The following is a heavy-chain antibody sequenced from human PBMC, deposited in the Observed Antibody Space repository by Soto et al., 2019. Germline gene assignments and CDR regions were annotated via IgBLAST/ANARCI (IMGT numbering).Heavy chain of an antibody. V-gene: IGHV6-1*01. Sequence: SQTLSLTCAISGDSVSSNSAAWNWIRQSPSRGLYWLGRTYYRSKWYNDYAVSVKSRITINPDTSKNQFSLQLKSVTPEDKAVYYCARDLMVQWLVLADYYYYGMDVWGQGTTVTVSS. CDR1: GDSVSSNSAA. J-gene: IGHJ6*02. D-gene: IGHD6-19*01. CDR3: ARDLMVQWLVLADYYYYGMDV. CDR2: TYYRSKWYN.